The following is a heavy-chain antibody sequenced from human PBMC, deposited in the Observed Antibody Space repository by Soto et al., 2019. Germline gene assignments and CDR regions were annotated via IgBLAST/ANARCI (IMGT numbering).Heavy chain of an antibody. J-gene: IGHJ6*02. Sequence: GGSLRLSCAASGFTFSGSAMHWVRQASGKGLEWVGRIRSKANSYATAYAASEKGRFTISRDDSKNTAYLQMNSLKTEDTAVYYCTRQRPSAAGEGRYYYYGMDVWGQGTTVTVSS. CDR3: TRQRPSAAGEGRYYYYGMDV. CDR1: GFTFSGSA. D-gene: IGHD6-13*01. V-gene: IGHV3-73*01. CDR2: IRSKANSYAT.